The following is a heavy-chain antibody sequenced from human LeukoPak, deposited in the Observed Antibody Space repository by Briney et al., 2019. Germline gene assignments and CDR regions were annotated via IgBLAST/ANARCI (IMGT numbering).Heavy chain of an antibody. CDR3: ASGSTLIGYGMDV. CDR2: ISYSGTT. CDR1: GSSISSYY. D-gene: IGHD6-25*01. Sequence: SEILSLTSTVSGSSISSYYWSWIRQPPGKGLEWIGYISYSGTTSHNPSLKSRVTISIDTSKNQFSLKLSSVTAADTAVYFCASGSTLIGYGMDVWGQGTTVTVSS. J-gene: IGHJ6*02. V-gene: IGHV4-59*06.